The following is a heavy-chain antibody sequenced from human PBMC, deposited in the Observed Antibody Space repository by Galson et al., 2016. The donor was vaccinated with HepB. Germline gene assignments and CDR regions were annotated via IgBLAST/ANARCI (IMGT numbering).Heavy chain of an antibody. CDR3: ARTALAARPRIYVMDV. Sequence: PALVKPTQTLTLTCTFSGFSLSTRGMCVSWIRQPPGKALEWLARIDWDDDKYYSISLKTRLTISKDTSKNQMVLTMTNMDPVDTATYYGARTALAARPRIYVMDVWGNGTTVTVSS. CDR1: GFSLSTRGMC. V-gene: IGHV2-70*11. D-gene: IGHD6-6*01. J-gene: IGHJ6*04. CDR2: IDWDDDK.